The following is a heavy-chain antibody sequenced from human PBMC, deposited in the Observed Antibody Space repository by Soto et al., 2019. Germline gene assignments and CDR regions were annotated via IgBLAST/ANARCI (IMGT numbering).Heavy chain of an antibody. J-gene: IGHJ4*02. Sequence: PGGSLRLSCAASGFTFSSYSINWVRQAPGKGLEWVSSISSSSSYIYYADSVKGRFTISRDNAKNSLYLQMNSLRAEDTAVYYCASSDDFWSGYYGYWGQGTLVTVSS. D-gene: IGHD3-3*01. CDR3: ASSDDFWSGYYGY. CDR1: GFTFSSYS. V-gene: IGHV3-21*01. CDR2: ISSSSSYI.